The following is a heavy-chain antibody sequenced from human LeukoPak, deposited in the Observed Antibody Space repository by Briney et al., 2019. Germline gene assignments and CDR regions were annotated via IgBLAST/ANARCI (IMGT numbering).Heavy chain of an antibody. CDR1: GFTFSSYA. J-gene: IGHJ4*02. CDR2: ISGSGGST. Sequence: HSGGSLRLSCGASGFTFSSYAMSWVRQAPGKGLEWVSAISGSGGSTYYADSVKGRFTISRDNSKNTLYLQMNSLRAEDTAVYYCAKFISGYSYYFDYWGQGTLVTVSS. CDR3: AKFISGYSYYFDY. V-gene: IGHV3-23*01. D-gene: IGHD5-18*01.